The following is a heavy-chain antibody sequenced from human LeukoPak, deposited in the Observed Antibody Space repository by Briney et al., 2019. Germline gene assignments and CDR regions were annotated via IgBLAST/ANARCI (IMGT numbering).Heavy chain of an antibody. CDR1: GFTFRSYA. D-gene: IGHD3-9*01. CDR2: ISYDGNSK. CDR3: ARDSLYPHLAGYLDS. V-gene: IGHV3-30*04. Sequence: GRSLRLSCAPSGFTFRSYAMHWVRQAPGKGLEWVALISYDGNSKNYADSVKGRFTISRDNSKNTLNLQMNSLRADDTAVYYCARDSLYPHLAGYLDSWGQETLVTVSS. J-gene: IGHJ4*02.